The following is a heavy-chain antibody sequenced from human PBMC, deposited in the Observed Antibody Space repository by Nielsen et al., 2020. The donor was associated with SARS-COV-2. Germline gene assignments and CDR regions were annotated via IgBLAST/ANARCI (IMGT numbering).Heavy chain of an antibody. J-gene: IGHJ4*02. CDR2: INPNSGAT. V-gene: IGHV1-2*06. Sequence: ASVKVSCKASGYTFTGSYVHWVRQAPGQGLEWMGRINPNSGATIYAQKFQGRVTMTRNTSISTAYMELSSLRSEDTAVYYCARSPRADYWGQGTLVTVSA. CDR1: GYTFTGSY. CDR3: ARSPRADY.